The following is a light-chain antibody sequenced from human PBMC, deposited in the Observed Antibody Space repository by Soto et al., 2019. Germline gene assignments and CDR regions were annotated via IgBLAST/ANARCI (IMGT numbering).Light chain of an antibody. Sequence: QSALTQPPSVSGSPGQSVTISCTGTSSDVGSYNRVSWYQQPPGTAPKLLIYEVSNRPSGVPDRFSGSKSGNTASRTISGLQAEAESDYYCSSYTSTSTVFGGGTKLTVL. J-gene: IGLJ2*01. CDR3: SSYTSTSTV. CDR1: SSDVGSYNR. CDR2: EVS. V-gene: IGLV2-18*02.